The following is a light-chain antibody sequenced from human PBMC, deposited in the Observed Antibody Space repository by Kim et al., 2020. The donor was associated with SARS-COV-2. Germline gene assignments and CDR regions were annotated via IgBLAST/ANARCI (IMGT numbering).Light chain of an antibody. CDR2: QDS. V-gene: IGLV3-1*01. CDR3: QAWDSSTVV. Sequence: SYELTQPPSVSVSPGQTASITCSGDKLGDKYACWYQQRPGQSPVLVIHQDSKRPSGIPERFSGSNSGNTATLTISGTQAMDEADYHCQAWDSSTVVFGGG. J-gene: IGLJ2*01. CDR1: KLGDKY.